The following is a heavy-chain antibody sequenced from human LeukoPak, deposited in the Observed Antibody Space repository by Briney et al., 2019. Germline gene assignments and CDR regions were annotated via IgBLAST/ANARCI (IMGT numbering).Heavy chain of an antibody. CDR1: RFILNNAW. CDR2: IKQDGTEK. J-gene: IGHJ4*02. V-gene: IGHV3-7*01. Sequence: GGSLRLSCAASRFILNNAWMSWVRQAPGKGLEWVANIKQDGTEKYYVDSVKGRFTISRDYARNSLYLQLNSLRAEDTAVYYCARLSEMFRGPQVIYYFDYWGQGTLVTVSS. CDR3: ARLSEMFRGPQVIYYFDY. D-gene: IGHD3-10*01.